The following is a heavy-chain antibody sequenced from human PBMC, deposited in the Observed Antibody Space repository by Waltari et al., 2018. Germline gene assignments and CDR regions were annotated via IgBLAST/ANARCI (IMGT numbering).Heavy chain of an antibody. J-gene: IGHJ6*02. CDR1: YYTFASSY. Sequence: QVQLVQSGAEVKKPGASVQISCKHSYYTFASSYVHWVRQAPGQGLEWMGIINPSGGSTIYAQRFQGRVTMTRDTSTSTVYMELSSLKSEDTAVYYCATDTGALWMDVWGQGTTVTVSS. CDR2: INPSGGST. V-gene: IGHV1-46*01. D-gene: IGHD2-21*01. CDR3: ATDTGALWMDV.